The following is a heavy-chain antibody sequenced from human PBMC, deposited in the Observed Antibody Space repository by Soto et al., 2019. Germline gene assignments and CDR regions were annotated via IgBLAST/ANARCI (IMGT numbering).Heavy chain of an antibody. J-gene: IGHJ4*02. CDR2: ITGSGLTI. V-gene: IGHV3-23*01. CDR3: AKDDVSGDGLWLVSD. CDR1: GFTFSKYA. D-gene: IGHD2-21*02. Sequence: TGGSLRLSCEASGFTFSKYAMIWVRQAPGKGQEWVSGITGSGLTIEHSASVKGRFTISRDNSKNTVYLQMNSLRAEDTAIYYCAKDDVSGDGLWLVSDWGQGTPVTVS.